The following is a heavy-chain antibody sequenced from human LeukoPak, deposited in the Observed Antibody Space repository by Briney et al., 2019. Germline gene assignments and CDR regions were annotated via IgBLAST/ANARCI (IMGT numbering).Heavy chain of an antibody. D-gene: IGHD6-13*01. CDR1: GFTSRTYA. J-gene: IGHJ4*02. CDR3: AREGYSSSWNFDY. Sequence: PGGPLRPSCAAPGFTSRTYAMPWVRQPPGKGRRWGAVISYDGSNKYYADSVKGRFTISRDNSKNTLYLQMNSLRAEDTAVYYCAREGYSSSWNFDYWGQGTLVTVSS. V-gene: IGHV3-30-3*01. CDR2: ISYDGSNK.